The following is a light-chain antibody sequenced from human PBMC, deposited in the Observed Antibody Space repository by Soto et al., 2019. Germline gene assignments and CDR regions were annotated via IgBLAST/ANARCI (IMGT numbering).Light chain of an antibody. J-gene: IGLJ2*01. CDR3: CSYAGDYTVI. CDR2: DVS. CDR1: SSDVGTYNY. V-gene: IGLV2-11*01. Sequence: QSALTQPRSVSGSPGQSVTISCTGTSSDVGTYNYVSWYQQPPGKAPKLMIYDVSKRPSGVPDRFSGSKSGNTASLTISGLQAEDEADYYCCSYAGDYTVIFGGGTKFTVL.